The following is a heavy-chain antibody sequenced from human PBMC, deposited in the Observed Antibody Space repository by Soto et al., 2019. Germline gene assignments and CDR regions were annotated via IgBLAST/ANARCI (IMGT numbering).Heavy chain of an antibody. J-gene: IGHJ5*02. Sequence: QVHLVQSGVQVKTPGASVKVSCQASGYTFFTYDISWLRQAPGQGLEWKGWISIYSGDTKYAQKFQVRVTMTTDTSTAPAYLALRSLRSDDTDVYYCARHDGPPTSVNWFDPWGQGPLHTASS. CDR1: GYTFFTYD. V-gene: IGHV1-18*01. CDR3: ARHDGPPTSVNWFDP. CDR2: ISIYSGDT. D-gene: IGHD4-17*01.